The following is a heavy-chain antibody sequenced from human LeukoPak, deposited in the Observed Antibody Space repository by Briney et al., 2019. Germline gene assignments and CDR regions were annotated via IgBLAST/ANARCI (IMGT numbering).Heavy chain of an antibody. V-gene: IGHV4-59*01. D-gene: IGHD3-22*01. Sequence: SETLSLTCAVYGGSFSGYYWSWIRQPPGKGLEWIGYIYYSGSTNYNPSLKSRVTISVDTSKDQFSLKLSSVAAADTAVYYCARVHYYYDSSGSQYYFDYWGQGTLVTVSS. CDR1: GGSFSGYY. CDR2: IYYSGST. J-gene: IGHJ4*02. CDR3: ARVHYYYDSSGSQYYFDY.